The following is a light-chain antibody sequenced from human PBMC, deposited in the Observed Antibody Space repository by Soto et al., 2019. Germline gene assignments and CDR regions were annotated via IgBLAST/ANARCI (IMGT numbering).Light chain of an antibody. CDR3: CSYTRSSNPWV. J-gene: IGLJ3*02. CDR1: SSDVGGYDY. V-gene: IGLV2-14*01. CDR2: EVS. Sequence: QSALTQPASVSGSPGQSITISCTGTSSDVGGYDYVSWYQQHPDKAPKLIIFEVSNRPSGVSNRFSGSKSGNTASLTISGLQSEDEADYYCCSYTRSSNPWVFGGGTQLTVL.